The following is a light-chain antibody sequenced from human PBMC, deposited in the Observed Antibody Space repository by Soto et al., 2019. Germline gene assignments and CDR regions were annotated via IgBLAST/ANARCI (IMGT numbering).Light chain of an antibody. J-gene: IGKJ3*01. CDR2: AAS. V-gene: IGKV1-39*01. CDR1: QNITNY. CDR3: QQSYSVFT. Sequence: DIQMTQSPPSLSASVGDRITFTCRASQNITNYLSWYHHKPGKAPKLLIYAASSLQSGVPSRFSGSGSGTHFTLTISSLQPEDFATYYCQQSYSVFTFGPGTKVDIK.